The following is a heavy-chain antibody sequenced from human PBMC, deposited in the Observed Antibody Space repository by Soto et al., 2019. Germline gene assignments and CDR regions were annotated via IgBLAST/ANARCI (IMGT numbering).Heavy chain of an antibody. CDR1: GFTLSSDW. CDR3: ARGSSDGMDV. J-gene: IGHJ6*02. D-gene: IGHD3-10*01. CDR2: IKEDGSEK. V-gene: IGHV3-7*03. Sequence: EVQLVESGGGLVQPGGSLRLSCAASGFTLSSDWMTWVRQAPGKGLEWVANIKEDGSEKYYVDSVKGRFTISRDDAKNSLYRQMNSLRVEDTAVFYFARGSSDGMDVWGQGTTVTVSS.